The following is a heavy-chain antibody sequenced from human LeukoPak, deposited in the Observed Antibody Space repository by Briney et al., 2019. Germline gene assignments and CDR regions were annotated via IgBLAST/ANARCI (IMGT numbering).Heavy chain of an antibody. Sequence: GGSLRLSRSVSGFTFSTYVMHWVRQAPGKGLEYVSAISSNGDNTYYADSVKGRFTISRDNSKNTLYLQMSSLRADDTAVYYCVRGTGYWGQGTLVTVS. V-gene: IGHV3-64D*06. CDR2: ISSNGDNT. CDR3: VRGTGY. CDR1: GFTFSTYV. J-gene: IGHJ4*02.